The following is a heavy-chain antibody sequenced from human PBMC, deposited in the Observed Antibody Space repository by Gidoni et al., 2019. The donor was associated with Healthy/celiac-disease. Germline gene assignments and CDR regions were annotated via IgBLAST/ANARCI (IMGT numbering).Heavy chain of an antibody. CDR3: ASLYSGSPKQFDY. V-gene: IGHV3-21*01. J-gene: IGHJ4*02. CDR2: ISSSSSYI. Sequence: EVQLVESGGGLVKPGGSLRLSCAASGFTFSSYSMNWVRQAPGKGLEGVSSISSSSSYIYYADSVRGRFTISRDNAKNSLYLQMNSLRAEDTAVYYCASLYSGSPKQFDYWGQGTLVTVSS. CDR1: GFTFSSYS. D-gene: IGHD1-26*01.